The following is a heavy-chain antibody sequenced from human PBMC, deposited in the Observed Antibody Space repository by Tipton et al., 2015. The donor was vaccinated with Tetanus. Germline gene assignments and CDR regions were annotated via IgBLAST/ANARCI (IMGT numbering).Heavy chain of an antibody. D-gene: IGHD3-3*01. J-gene: IGHJ5*02. CDR2: VYYSGNT. CDR1: GGSISGSEYY. V-gene: IGHV4-39*01. CDR3: AAQIIPTDRGGWFDP. Sequence: TLSLTCTVSGGSISGSEYYWGWIRQPPGKGLEFIGRVYYSGNTYYNPSLKSRVTISVDTSKNQFSLKLSSVTATDTAVCYCAAQIIPTDRGGWFDPWGQGTLVTVSS.